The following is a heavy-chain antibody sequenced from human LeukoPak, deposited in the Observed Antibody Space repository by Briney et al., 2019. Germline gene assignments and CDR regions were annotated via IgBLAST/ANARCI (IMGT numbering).Heavy chain of an antibody. J-gene: IGHJ3*02. V-gene: IGHV3-53*01. CDR1: GFTVSSNY. CDR3: AKVKYYYDSSGGTTEAFDI. CDR2: IYSGGST. Sequence: GGSLRLSCAASGFTVSSNYMSWVRQAPGKGLEWVSVIYSGGSTYYADSVKGRFTISRDNSKNTLYLQMNSLRAEDAAVYYCAKVKYYYDSSGGTTEAFDIWGQGTMVTVSS. D-gene: IGHD3-22*01.